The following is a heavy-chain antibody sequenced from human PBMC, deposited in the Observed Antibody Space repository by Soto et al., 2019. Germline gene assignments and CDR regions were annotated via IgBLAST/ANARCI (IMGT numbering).Heavy chain of an antibody. CDR3: AKEDTYYYGSGSYSH. J-gene: IGHJ4*02. Sequence: GSLRLSCAASGFSFSDSAMHWVRQAPGKGLEWVSAISGSGGSTYYADSVKGRFTISRDNSKNTLYLQMNSLRAEDTAVYYCAKEDTYYYGSGSYSHWGQGTLVTVSS. CDR2: ISGSGGST. D-gene: IGHD3-10*01. CDR1: GFSFSDSA. V-gene: IGHV3-23*01.